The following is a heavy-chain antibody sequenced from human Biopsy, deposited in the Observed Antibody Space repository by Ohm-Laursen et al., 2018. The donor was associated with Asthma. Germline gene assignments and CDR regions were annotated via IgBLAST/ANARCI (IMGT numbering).Heavy chain of an antibody. J-gene: IGHJ4*02. CDR3: SRKAGSCISRTCYSLDF. V-gene: IGHV1-69*13. CDR1: GGTFNTYV. D-gene: IGHD2-2*01. CDR2: INSVFGTT. Sequence: VKISCKSLGGTFNTYVIGWVRQAPGHGLEWMGGINSVFGTTTYPQKFQDRVTITADDSTSTVYTELSSLRSEDTAVYYCSRKAGSCISRTCYSLDFWGQGTLVTVSS.